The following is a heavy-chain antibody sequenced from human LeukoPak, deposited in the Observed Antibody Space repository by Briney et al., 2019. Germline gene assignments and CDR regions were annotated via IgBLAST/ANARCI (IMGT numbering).Heavy chain of an antibody. CDR2: IYSSGNT. CDR1: GFTVSNNF. CDR3: ATPPAMRAPPNYFQH. Sequence: PGGSLRLSCAASGFTVSNNFVGWVRQAPGKGLDWVSIIYSSGNTYYADSVKGRFTISRDNSKNTVFLQMSSLRADDTAMYYCATPPAMRAPPNYFQHWGQGTLVTVSS. D-gene: IGHD5-18*01. J-gene: IGHJ1*01. V-gene: IGHV3-53*01.